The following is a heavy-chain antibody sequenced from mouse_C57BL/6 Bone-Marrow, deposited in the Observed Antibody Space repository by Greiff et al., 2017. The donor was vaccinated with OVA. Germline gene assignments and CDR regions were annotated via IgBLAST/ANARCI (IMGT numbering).Heavy chain of an antibody. Sequence: EVQLQESGPVLVKPGPSVKISCKASGFTFTDYYMHWVKQSHGKSLEWIGLVYPYNGGTSYNQKFKGKATLTVDTSSSTAYMELNSLTSEDSAVYYGARSYGSSSGYFDVWGTGTTVTVSS. V-gene: IGHV1-36*01. CDR1: GFTFTDYY. CDR2: VYPYNGGT. J-gene: IGHJ1*03. D-gene: IGHD1-1*01. CDR3: ARSYGSSSGYFDV.